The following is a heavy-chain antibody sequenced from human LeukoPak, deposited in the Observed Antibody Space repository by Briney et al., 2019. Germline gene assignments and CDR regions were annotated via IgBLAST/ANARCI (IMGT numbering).Heavy chain of an antibody. CDR1: GGSFSGYY. Sequence: SETLSLTCAVYGGSFSGYYWSWIRQPPGKGLEWIGNFHYSGTTSYNPTLKSRVTIVVDTSKNQFSLRLTSVTAADTAVYYCARRPQGMVGATFDSWGQGILVTVSS. V-gene: IGHV4-34*01. CDR2: FHYSGTT. J-gene: IGHJ4*02. D-gene: IGHD1-26*01. CDR3: ARRPQGMVGATFDS.